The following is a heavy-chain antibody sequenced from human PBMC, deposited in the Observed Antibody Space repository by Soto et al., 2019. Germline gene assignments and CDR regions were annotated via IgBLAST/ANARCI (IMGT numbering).Heavy chain of an antibody. J-gene: IGHJ4*02. D-gene: IGHD5-18*01. V-gene: IGHV4-59*01. CDR3: AGSGYSYGLDY. CDR1: GGSISSYY. CDR2: IYYSGST. Sequence: SETLSLTCTVSGGSISSYYWSWIRQPPGKGLEWIGYIYYSGSTNYNPSLKSRVTISVDTSKNQYSLKLSSVTAADTAVYYCAGSGYSYGLDYWGQGTLVTVS.